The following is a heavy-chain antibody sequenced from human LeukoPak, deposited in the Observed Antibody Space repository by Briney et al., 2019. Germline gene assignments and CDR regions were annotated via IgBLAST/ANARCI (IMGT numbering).Heavy chain of an antibody. CDR3: ARVSSTSWYAAIDY. Sequence: ASVTVSCKASGYTFTTYGISWVRQPPGQVLEWMGWLSTYSGATNYVQKLQGRVSMTTDAATTTAYLELRSLRVDDAAVCYCARVSSTSWYAAIDYWGQGTLVTVSS. CDR1: GYTFTTYG. D-gene: IGHD2-2*01. CDR2: LSTYSGAT. V-gene: IGHV1-18*01. J-gene: IGHJ4*02.